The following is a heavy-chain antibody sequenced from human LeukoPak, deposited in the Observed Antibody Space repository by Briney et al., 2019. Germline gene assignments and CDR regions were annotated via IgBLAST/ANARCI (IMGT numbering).Heavy chain of an antibody. D-gene: IGHD6-13*01. V-gene: IGHV4-4*07. Sequence: SETLSLTCTVSGGSISNYYWSWIRQPAGKGLEYIGRIYNSGITNYNPSLKSRVTISVDTSKNQFSLKLSSVTAADTAVYYCARRAVYSSSWLFDYWGQGTLVTVSS. CDR2: IYNSGIT. CDR3: ARRAVYSSSWLFDY. CDR1: GGSISNYY. J-gene: IGHJ4*02.